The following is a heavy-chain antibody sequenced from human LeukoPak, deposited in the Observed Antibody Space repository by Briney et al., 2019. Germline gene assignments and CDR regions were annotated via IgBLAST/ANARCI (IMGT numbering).Heavy chain of an antibody. D-gene: IGHD3-10*01. Sequence: GSLRLSCAASGFTFSSYAMSWVRQPPGKGLEWIGEINHSGSTNYNPSLKSRVTISVDTSKNQFSLKLSSVTAADTAVYYCARGSLITVVRGVIGFDYWGQGTLVTVSS. CDR3: ARGSLITVVRGVIGFDY. V-gene: IGHV4-34*01. J-gene: IGHJ4*02. CDR2: INHSGST. CDR1: GFTFSSYA.